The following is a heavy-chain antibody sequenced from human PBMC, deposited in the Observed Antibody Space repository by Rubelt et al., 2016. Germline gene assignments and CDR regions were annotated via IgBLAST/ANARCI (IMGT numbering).Heavy chain of an antibody. Sequence: NGGSTGYADSVKGRFTISRDDAKNSLYLLMSSLRAEDTALYYCAKDIGGRVVGGNTVHLWGQGALVTVSS. CDR3: AKDIGGRVVGGNTVHL. CDR2: NGGST. D-gene: IGHD4-23*01. J-gene: IGHJ5*02. V-gene: IGHV3-20*03.